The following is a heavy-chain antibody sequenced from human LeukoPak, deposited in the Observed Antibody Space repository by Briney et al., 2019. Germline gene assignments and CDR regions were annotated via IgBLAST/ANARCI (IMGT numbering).Heavy chain of an antibody. V-gene: IGHV3-23*01. J-gene: IGHJ4*02. D-gene: IGHD3-3*01. CDR2: ISGSGGNS. CDR3: AKMAIAKGATQGRGFLQFDY. CDR1: GFTFNNYA. Sequence: PGGSLRLSCAASGFTFNNYAMSWVSQAPGKGLEWVSFISGSGGNSITVDSVKGRFTISRDNSKNTLYLQLNSLRAEDTAVYYCAKMAIAKGATQGRGFLQFDYWGQGTLVTVSS.